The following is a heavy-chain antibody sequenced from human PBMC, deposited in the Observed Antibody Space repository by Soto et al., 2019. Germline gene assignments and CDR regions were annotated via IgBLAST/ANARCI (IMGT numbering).Heavy chain of an antibody. CDR3: AKDAVAYNGEWDWFDS. D-gene: IGHD3-10*01. CDR2: IGGTGGDT. J-gene: IGHJ5*01. V-gene: IGHV3-23*01. Sequence: DVQLLESGGGLVDHWGSLKLSCAASGFIFINYAITWVRQAPGKGLESVSAIGGTGGDTYYSNSVKGRFTIARDNSKNTLYLQMNSLSADDTAVYYCAKDAVAYNGEWDWFDSWGQGTLVTVSS. CDR1: GFIFINYA.